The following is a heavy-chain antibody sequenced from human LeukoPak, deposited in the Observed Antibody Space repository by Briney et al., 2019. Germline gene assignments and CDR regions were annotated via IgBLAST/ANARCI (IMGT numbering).Heavy chain of an antibody. Sequence: ETLSLTCTVSGASISSSYWSWIRQPPGKGLEWIGYIYYSGTTNYNPSLKSRLTIPVDTSKNQFSLKLSSVTAADTAVYYCARRGYCSGGTCLTFDLWGQGTLVTVSS. J-gene: IGHJ4*02. CDR3: ARRGYCSGGTCLTFDL. CDR2: IYYSGTT. CDR1: GASISSSY. V-gene: IGHV4-59*08. D-gene: IGHD2-15*01.